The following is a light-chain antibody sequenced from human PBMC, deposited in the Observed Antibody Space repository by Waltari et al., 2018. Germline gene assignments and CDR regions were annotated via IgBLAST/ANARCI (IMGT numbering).Light chain of an antibody. Sequence: QLVLTQSPSASASLGASVKLTCTLSSGHSSYAIAWHQQQPEKGPRYLMKLNSDGSHSKGDGIPDRFSGSSSGAGRYLTISSLQSEDEADYYCQTWGTGIWVFGGGTKLTVL. CDR2: LNSDGSH. J-gene: IGLJ3*02. CDR3: QTWGTGIWV. CDR1: SGHSSYA. V-gene: IGLV4-69*01.